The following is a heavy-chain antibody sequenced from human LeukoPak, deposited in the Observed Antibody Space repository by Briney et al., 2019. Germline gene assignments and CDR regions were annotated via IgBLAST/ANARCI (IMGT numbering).Heavy chain of an antibody. CDR3: AKGFGAGSFVGYMDV. Sequence: GGSLRLSCAASGFTFSDYYMSWIRQAPGKGLEWVSGISWNSGSIGYADSVKGRFTISRDNAKNSLYLQMNSLRAEDTALYYCAKGFGAGSFVGYMDVWGKGTTVTISS. CDR1: GFTFSDYY. D-gene: IGHD3-10*01. V-gene: IGHV3-9*01. CDR2: ISWNSGSI. J-gene: IGHJ6*03.